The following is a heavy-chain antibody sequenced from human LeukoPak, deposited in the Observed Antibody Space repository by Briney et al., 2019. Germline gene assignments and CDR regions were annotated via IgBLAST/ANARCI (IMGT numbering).Heavy chain of an antibody. D-gene: IGHD3-16*01. Sequence: GGSLRLSCAASGFTFSSYEMNWVRQAPGKGLEWVSYLTSSGSTIYYADSVKGRFPISRDNAKNSLYLQMNSLRAEDTAVYYCARGAAGGCPDYWGQGTLVTVSS. CDR2: LTSSGSTI. CDR3: ARGAAGGCPDY. CDR1: GFTFSSYE. J-gene: IGHJ4*02. V-gene: IGHV3-48*03.